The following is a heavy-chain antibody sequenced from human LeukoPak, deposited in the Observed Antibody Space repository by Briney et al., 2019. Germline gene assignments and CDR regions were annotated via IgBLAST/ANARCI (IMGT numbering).Heavy chain of an antibody. D-gene: IGHD5-18*01. V-gene: IGHV3-53*01. J-gene: IGHJ4*02. Sequence: GGSLRLSCAASGFTVSSNYMSWVRQAPGKGLEGVSVIYSDGRIHSADSVKGRFTISRDDSKNTLVLQMNSLRAEDTAVYYCARESGYSYGLAGFFDYWGQGTLVTVSS. CDR3: ARESGYSYGLAGFFDY. CDR2: IYSDGRI. CDR1: GFTVSSNY.